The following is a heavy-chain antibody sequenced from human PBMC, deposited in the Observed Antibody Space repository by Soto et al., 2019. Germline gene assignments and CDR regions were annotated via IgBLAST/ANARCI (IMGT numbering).Heavy chain of an antibody. CDR2: IKQDGSEK. Sequence: GGSLRLSCAASGFTFSSYWMSWVRQAPGKGLEWVANIKQDGSEKYYVDSVKGRFTISRDNAKNSLYLQMNSLRAEDTAVYYCARIDCSGGSCYSDFPDYWGQGTLVTVSS. CDR1: GFTFSSYW. V-gene: IGHV3-7*05. D-gene: IGHD2-15*01. CDR3: ARIDCSGGSCYSDFPDY. J-gene: IGHJ4*02.